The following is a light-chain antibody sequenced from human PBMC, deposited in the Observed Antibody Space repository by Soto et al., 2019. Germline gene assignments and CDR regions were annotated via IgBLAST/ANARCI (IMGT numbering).Light chain of an antibody. CDR2: KTS. J-gene: IGKJ4*01. CDR1: QSISSW. CDR3: QQYKSFSLT. Sequence: DIQMTQSPSTLSASVGDRVTITCRASQSISSWLAWYQQKPGKAPKLLIYKTSNFKSGVPSRFSGSGFGTEFSLTISSLQPDDFATYYCQQYKSFSLTCGGGTRVEVK. V-gene: IGKV1-5*03.